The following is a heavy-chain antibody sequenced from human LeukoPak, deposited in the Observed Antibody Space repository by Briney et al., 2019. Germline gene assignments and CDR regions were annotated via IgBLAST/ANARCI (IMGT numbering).Heavy chain of an antibody. V-gene: IGHV1-69*04. Sequence: SVKVSCKASGGTFSSYAISWVRQAPGQGLEWMGRIIPILGIANYAQKFQGRVTITADKSTSTAYMELSSLRSEDTAVYYCARDWMVRGVITGIYWGQGTLVTVSS. D-gene: IGHD3-10*01. CDR1: GGTFSSYA. CDR2: IIPILGIA. J-gene: IGHJ4*02. CDR3: ARDWMVRGVITGIY.